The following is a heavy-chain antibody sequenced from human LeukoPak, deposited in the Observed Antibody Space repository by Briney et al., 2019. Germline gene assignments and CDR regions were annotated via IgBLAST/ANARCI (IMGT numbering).Heavy chain of an antibody. J-gene: IGHJ4*02. CDR3: ARLYYYGSGSYYYFDY. CDR1: GGSISNYY. D-gene: IGHD3-10*01. V-gene: IGHV4-4*07. Sequence: SETLSLTCTVSGGSISNYYWSWIRQPAGKGLEWIGRIYTSGSTNYNPSLKSRVTMSVDTSKNQFSLKLSSVTAADTAVYYCARLYYYGSGSYYYFDYWGQGTLVTVSS. CDR2: IYTSGST.